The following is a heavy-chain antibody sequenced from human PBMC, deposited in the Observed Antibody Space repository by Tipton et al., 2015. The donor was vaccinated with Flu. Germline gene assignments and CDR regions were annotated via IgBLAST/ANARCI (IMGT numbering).Heavy chain of an antibody. CDR3: TRGFIRLCDY. Sequence: QLVQSGGHLVQPEWSLRLSCEASGFTFNSYEMNWVRQAPGKGLEWVSHISPSGGTKYYADSVKGRFTISRDNAKNSLYLQMNSLRSEDTAVYYCTRGFIRLCDYWGQGTLVTVSS. CDR1: GFTFNSYE. V-gene: IGHV3-48*03. J-gene: IGHJ4*02. CDR2: ISPSGGTK. D-gene: IGHD3-16*01.